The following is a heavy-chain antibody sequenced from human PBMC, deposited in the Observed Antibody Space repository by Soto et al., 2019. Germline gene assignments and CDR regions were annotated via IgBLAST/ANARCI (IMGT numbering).Heavy chain of an antibody. J-gene: IGHJ5*02. D-gene: IGHD3-3*01. V-gene: IGHV4-34*01. CDR1: GGSFSGYY. CDR2: INHSGST. Sequence: PSETLSVTCAVDGGSFSGYYWSWIRPPPGKGLEWIGEINHSGSTNYNPSLKSRVTISVDTSKNQFSLKLSSVTAADTAVYYCARATGPSPYYDFWSGYYVGWFDPWGQGTLVTVSS. CDR3: ARATGPSPYYDFWSGYYVGWFDP.